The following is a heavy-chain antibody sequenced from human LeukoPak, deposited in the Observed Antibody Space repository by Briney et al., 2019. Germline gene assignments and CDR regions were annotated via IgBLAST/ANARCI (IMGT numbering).Heavy chain of an antibody. J-gene: IGHJ4*02. CDR2: INPNSGGT. V-gene: IGHV1-2*02. Sequence: ASVKVSCKASGYTFTGYYMHWVRQAPGQGLEWMGWINPNSGGTNYAQKFQGRVTMTRDTSISTAYMELSRLRSDDTAVYYCAKTSPGSSRITIFGVVDNGVVFDYWGQGTLVTVSS. CDR1: GYTFTGYY. D-gene: IGHD3-3*01. CDR3: AKTSPGSSRITIFGVVDNGVVFDY.